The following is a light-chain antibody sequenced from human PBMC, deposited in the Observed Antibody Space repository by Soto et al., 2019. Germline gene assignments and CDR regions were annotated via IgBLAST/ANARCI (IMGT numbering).Light chain of an antibody. V-gene: IGKV3-11*01. CDR2: DSS. Sequence: EIVLTQSPATLSLSPGERATLSCRTSQSVGSSLAWYQQKPGQPPRLLIYDSSNRATDIPGRFSGSGSGTDFTLTISSLEPADFAVYYCQQRSLLFTFGGGTKVDIK. J-gene: IGKJ4*01. CDR3: QQRSLLFT. CDR1: QSVGSS.